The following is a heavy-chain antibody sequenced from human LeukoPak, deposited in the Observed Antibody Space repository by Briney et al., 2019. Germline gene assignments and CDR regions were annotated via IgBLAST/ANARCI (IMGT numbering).Heavy chain of an antibody. CDR3: TVRITMIVVVMIHNWLDP. D-gene: IGHD3-22*01. J-gene: IGHJ5*02. Sequence: GGSLRLSCAASGFTVSSNYMSWVRQAPGKGLEWVSAISGSGGSTYYADSVKGRFTISRDNSKNTLYLQMNSLRAEDTAVYYCTVRITMIVVVMIHNWLDPWGQGTLVTVSS. CDR2: ISGSGGST. V-gene: IGHV3-23*01. CDR1: GFTVSSNY.